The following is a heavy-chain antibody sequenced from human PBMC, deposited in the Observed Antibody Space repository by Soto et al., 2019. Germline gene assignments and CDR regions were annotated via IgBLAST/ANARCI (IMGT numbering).Heavy chain of an antibody. CDR2: IKSKTDGGTT. J-gene: IGHJ4*02. Sequence: EVQLVESGGGLVKPGGSLRLSCAASGFTFSNAWMSWVRQAPGKGLEWVGRIKSKTDGGTTDYAAPVTGRFTISRDDSKNTLYLQMNSLKTEDTAVYYCTTDAPYCSGGSCQDYWGQGTLVTVSS. CDR3: TTDAPYCSGGSCQDY. CDR1: GFTFSNAW. D-gene: IGHD2-15*01. V-gene: IGHV3-15*01.